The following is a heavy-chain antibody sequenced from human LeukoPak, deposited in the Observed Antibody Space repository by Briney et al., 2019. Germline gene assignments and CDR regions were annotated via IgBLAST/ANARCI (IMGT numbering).Heavy chain of an antibody. Sequence: GGSLRLSCAASGFTFSNYNFYWVRQAPGMGLVWVSRLPPDELDIIYADSVKGRFTISRDNAKNSLYLQMSNLRAEDTAVYFCARGGGWDVWGQGATVTVSS. D-gene: IGHD2-15*01. J-gene: IGHJ6*02. CDR2: LPPDELDI. V-gene: IGHV3-21*04. CDR3: ARGGGWDV. CDR1: GFTFSNYN.